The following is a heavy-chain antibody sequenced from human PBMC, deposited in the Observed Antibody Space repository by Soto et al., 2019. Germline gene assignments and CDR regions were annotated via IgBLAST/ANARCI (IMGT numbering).Heavy chain of an antibody. J-gene: IGHJ4*02. D-gene: IGHD2-15*01. CDR1: GFSLSTSGVG. V-gene: IGHV2-5*02. CDR3: AHINRYCSGGRCSPYFFDF. CDR2: IYWDDDK. Sequence: QITLKESGPTLVKPTQTLTLTCTFSGFSLSTSGVGVGWIRQPPGKALEWLALIYWDDDKRYSPSLKSRLTNTKDTSKNQVVLTMTNMDPADTATYYCAHINRYCSGGRCSPYFFDFWGQGTLVTVSS.